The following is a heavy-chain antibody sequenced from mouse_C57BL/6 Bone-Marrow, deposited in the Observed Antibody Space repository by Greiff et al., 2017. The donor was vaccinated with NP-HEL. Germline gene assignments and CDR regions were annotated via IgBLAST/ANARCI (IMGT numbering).Heavy chain of an antibody. CDR1: GFSFNTYA. CDR2: IRSKSNNYAT. V-gene: IGHV10-1*01. D-gene: IGHD4-1*01. Sequence: DAGGGLVQPKGSLKLSCAASGFSFNTYAMNWVRQAPGKGLEWVARIRSKSNNYATYYADSVKDRFTISRDDSESMLYLQMNNLKTEDTAMYYCVRHTNWAYFDYWGQGTTLTVSS. CDR3: VRHTNWAYFDY. J-gene: IGHJ2*01.